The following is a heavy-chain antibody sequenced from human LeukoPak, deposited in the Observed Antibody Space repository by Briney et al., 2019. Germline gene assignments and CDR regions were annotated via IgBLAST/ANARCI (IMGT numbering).Heavy chain of an antibody. CDR1: GFTFRIYA. D-gene: IGHD1-1*01. CDR3: ARDPGYAVYYFDY. Sequence: GGSLRHSCAASGFTFRIYAMNWVRQAPGKGLEWVSTISGNGGSTYYADSVRGRFTISRDNSKSTLYLQMNSLRAEDTAVYYCARDPGYAVYYFDYWGQGTLVTVSS. CDR2: ISGNGGST. J-gene: IGHJ4*02. V-gene: IGHV3-23*01.